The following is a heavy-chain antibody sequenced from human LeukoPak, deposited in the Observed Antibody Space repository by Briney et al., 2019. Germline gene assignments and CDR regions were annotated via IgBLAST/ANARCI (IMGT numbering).Heavy chain of an antibody. CDR1: GYTFTGNH. CDR3: ARGGSTDSIHSCGGNCYFLDY. D-gene: IGHD2-21*02. Sequence: GASVKVSCKASGYTFTGNHMHWVRQAPGQGLEWMGWINPNSGGTNYAQKFQGRVIMTRDTSISTAYMELSRLGSDDTAVHYCARGGSTDSIHSCGGNCYFLDYWGQGTLVTVSS. V-gene: IGHV1-2*02. J-gene: IGHJ4*02. CDR2: INPNSGGT.